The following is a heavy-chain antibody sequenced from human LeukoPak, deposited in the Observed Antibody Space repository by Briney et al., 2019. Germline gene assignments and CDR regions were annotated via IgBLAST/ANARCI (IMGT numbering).Heavy chain of an antibody. J-gene: IGHJ6*03. D-gene: IGHD6-19*01. Sequence: ASVKVSCKASGYTFTSYGISWVRQATGQGLEWMGWMNPNSGNTGYAQKFRGRVTITRNTSISTAYMELSSLRSEDTAVYYCARAFSGWSYYYYYMDVWGKGTTVTVSS. V-gene: IGHV1-8*03. CDR3: ARAFSGWSYYYYYMDV. CDR1: GYTFTSYG. CDR2: MNPNSGNT.